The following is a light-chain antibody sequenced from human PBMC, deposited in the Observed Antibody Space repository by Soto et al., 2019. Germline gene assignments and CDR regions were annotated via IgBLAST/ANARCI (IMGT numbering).Light chain of an antibody. Sequence: QSVLTQPASVSGSPGQSITISCTGTSGDIGSYNRVSWYQQHPGKAPKLIIYEVTARPSGVSNRFSGSKSGNTASLTISGLQAEDEAEYYCSSYTNINTRACVFGTGTKLTVL. J-gene: IGLJ1*01. V-gene: IGLV2-14*01. CDR1: SGDIGSYNR. CDR2: EVT. CDR3: SSYTNINTRACV.